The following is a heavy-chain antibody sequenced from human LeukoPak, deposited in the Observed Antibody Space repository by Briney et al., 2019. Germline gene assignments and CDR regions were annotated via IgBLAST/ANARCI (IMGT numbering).Heavy chain of an antibody. CDR1: GGTFSSYA. J-gene: IGHJ3*02. V-gene: IGHV1-69*04. CDR2: IIPILGIA. Sequence: ASVKVSCKASGGTFSSYAISWVRQAPGQGLEWMGRIIPILGIANYAQNFQGRVTIIADKSTSTAYVELSSLRSEDTAVYYCARSSADAFDIWGQGTMVTVSS. CDR3: ARSSADAFDI.